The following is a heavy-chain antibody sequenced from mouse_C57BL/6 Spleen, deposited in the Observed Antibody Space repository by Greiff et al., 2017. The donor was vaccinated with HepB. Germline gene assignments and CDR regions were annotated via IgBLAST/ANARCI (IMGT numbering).Heavy chain of an antibody. CDR3: AREDGYNGGFAY. D-gene: IGHD2-3*01. V-gene: IGHV5-4*01. CDR2: ISDGGSYT. Sequence: EVKLMESGGGLVKPGGSLKLSCAASGFTFSSYAMSWVRQTPEKRLEWVATISDGGSYTYYPDNVKGRFTISRDNAKNNLYLQMSHLKSEDTAMYYCAREDGYNGGFAYWGQGTLVTVSA. CDR1: GFTFSSYA. J-gene: IGHJ3*01.